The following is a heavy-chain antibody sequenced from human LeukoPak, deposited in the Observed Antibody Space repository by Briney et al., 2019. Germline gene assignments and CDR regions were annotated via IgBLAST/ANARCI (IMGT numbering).Heavy chain of an antibody. V-gene: IGHV3-21*04. D-gene: IGHD3-22*01. Sequence: GGSLRLSCAASGFAFSSYSMNWVRQAPGKGLEWVSSISSSSSYIYYADSVKGRFTISRDNAKNSLYLQMNSLRAEDTAVYYCAKYYYDSTSYYRSWGQGTLVTVSS. CDR2: ISSSSSYI. J-gene: IGHJ4*02. CDR1: GFAFSSYS. CDR3: AKYYYDSTSYYRS.